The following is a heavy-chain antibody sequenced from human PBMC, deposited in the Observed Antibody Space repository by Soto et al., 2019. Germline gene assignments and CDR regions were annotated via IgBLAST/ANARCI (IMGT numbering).Heavy chain of an antibody. V-gene: IGHV3-30*18. D-gene: IGHD6-13*01. CDR1: GFTFSSYG. J-gene: IGHJ6*02. Sequence: PGGSLRLSCAASGFTFSSYGMHWVRQAPGKGLEWVAVISYDGSNKYYADSVKGRFTISRDNSKNTLYLQMNSLRAEDTAVYYCAKEAGYSSSWYSPYYYYYGMDVWGQGTTVTVS. CDR3: AKEAGYSSSWYSPYYYYYGMDV. CDR2: ISYDGSNK.